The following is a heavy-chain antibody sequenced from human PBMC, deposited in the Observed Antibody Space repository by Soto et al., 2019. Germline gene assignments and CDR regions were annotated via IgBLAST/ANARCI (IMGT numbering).Heavy chain of an antibody. CDR2: INGDGRRT. V-gene: IGHV3-43*01. J-gene: IGHJ4*02. CDR3: EKEMTTIFGDS. Sequence: VSLRLSCVASGFNFGAYSMHWVRQAPGKGLEWVSVINGDGRRTFYADSVKGRFTITRDNSKSSLYLQLRSLRTEDTAIYYYEKEMTTIFGDSWGQGTLVTASS. CDR1: GFNFGAYS. D-gene: IGHD3-3*01.